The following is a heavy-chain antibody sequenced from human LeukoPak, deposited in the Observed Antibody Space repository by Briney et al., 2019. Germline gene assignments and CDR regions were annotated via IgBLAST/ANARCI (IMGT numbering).Heavy chain of an antibody. Sequence: ASVKVSCKASGYTFTGYYMHWVRQAPGQGLEWMGWINPNSGGTNYAQKFQGRVTMTRDTSISTAYMELSRLRSDDTAVYYCARVRRYCSSTSCFLPGAFDIWGQGTMVTVSS. J-gene: IGHJ3*02. CDR2: INPNSGGT. CDR1: GYTFTGYY. D-gene: IGHD2-2*01. V-gene: IGHV1-2*02. CDR3: ARVRRYCSSTSCFLPGAFDI.